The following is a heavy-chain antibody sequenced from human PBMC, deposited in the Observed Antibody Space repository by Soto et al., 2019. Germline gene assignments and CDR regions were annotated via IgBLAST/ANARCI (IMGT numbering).Heavy chain of an antibody. V-gene: IGHV4-59*08. CDR2: IYSGGLT. J-gene: IGHJ4*02. CDR3: ARQAAYRANYYFDF. D-gene: IGHD2-15*01. Sequence: PSETLSLTCTVSAGSMSGSYWSWIRQPPGQGLEWIGYIYSGGLTNYNPSLKSRFTISVDTSKSQFSLTLTSVTAADTAVYFCARQAAYRANYYFDFWGQGALVTVSS. CDR1: AGSMSGSY.